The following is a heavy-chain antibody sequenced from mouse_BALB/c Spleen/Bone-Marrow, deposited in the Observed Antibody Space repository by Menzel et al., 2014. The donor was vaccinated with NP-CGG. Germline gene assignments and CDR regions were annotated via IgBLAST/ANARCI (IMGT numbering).Heavy chain of an antibody. Sequence: SGPELVKPGASVKISCEASGYSFTSYYIHWVKQRPGQGLEWIGWIFPGSGNIKYNEKFKGEATLTADTSSSTAYMRLSSLTSEDSAVYFCARRGNWGYAMDYWGRGTSVTVSS. J-gene: IGHJ4*01. V-gene: IGHV1-66*01. CDR1: GYSFTSYY. CDR3: ARRGNWGYAMDY. D-gene: IGHD2-1*01. CDR2: IFPGSGNI.